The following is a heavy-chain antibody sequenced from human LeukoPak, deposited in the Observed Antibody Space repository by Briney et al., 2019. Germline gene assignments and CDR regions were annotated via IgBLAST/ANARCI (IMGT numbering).Heavy chain of an antibody. Sequence: ASVKVSCKASGYTVTGYYMHWVRQAPGQGLEWMGWINPNSGGTNYAQKFQGRVTMTRDTSISTAYMELSRLRSDDTAVYYCARAENIVVVPAAIFDPWGQGTLVTVSS. CDR2: INPNSGGT. CDR1: GYTVTGYY. V-gene: IGHV1-2*02. D-gene: IGHD2-2*02. CDR3: ARAENIVVVPAAIFDP. J-gene: IGHJ5*02.